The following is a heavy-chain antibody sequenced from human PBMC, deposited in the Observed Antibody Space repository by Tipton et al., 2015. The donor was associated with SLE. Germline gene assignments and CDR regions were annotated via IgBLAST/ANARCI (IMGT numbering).Heavy chain of an antibody. Sequence: TLSLTCTVSCGSISSSNYYWGWIRQPPGKGLVWIGNIYYSGSTYYNPSLQSRVTITVDRYKNHSSLMLTSVTAADRAVYYCAVGSYYVHHWGQGTLVTVSS. D-gene: IGHD3-10*01. CDR1: CGSISSSNYY. CDR3: AVGSYYVHH. V-gene: IGHV4-39*02. CDR2: IYYSGST. J-gene: IGHJ1*01.